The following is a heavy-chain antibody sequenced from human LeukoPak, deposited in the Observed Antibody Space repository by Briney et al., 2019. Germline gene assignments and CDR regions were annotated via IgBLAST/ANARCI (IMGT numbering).Heavy chain of an antibody. CDR1: GFIFSDYY. CDR3: ASWGEGALDN. Sequence: GGSLRLSCAASGFIFSDYYMSWIRQAPGKGLEWVSYISSSGSTIYYTDSVKGRFTISRDNAKNSLYLQMNSLRVEDTGVYYCASWGEGALDNWGQGTLVTVSS. J-gene: IGHJ4*02. CDR2: ISSSGSTI. V-gene: IGHV3-11*04. D-gene: IGHD1-26*01.